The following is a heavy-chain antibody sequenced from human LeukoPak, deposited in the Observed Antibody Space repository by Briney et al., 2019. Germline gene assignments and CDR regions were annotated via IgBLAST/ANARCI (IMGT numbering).Heavy chain of an antibody. V-gene: IGHV3-21*01. J-gene: IGHJ4*02. CDR1: GFTFSSYS. Sequence: GGSLRLSCAASGFTFSSYSMNWVRQAPGKGLEWVSSISSSSSYIYYADSVKGRFTISRDNAKNSLYLQMNSLRAEDTAVYYCARSSYYYDSSGYLMGEFDYWGQGTLVTVSS. D-gene: IGHD3-22*01. CDR3: ARSSYYYDSSGYLMGEFDY. CDR2: ISSSSSYI.